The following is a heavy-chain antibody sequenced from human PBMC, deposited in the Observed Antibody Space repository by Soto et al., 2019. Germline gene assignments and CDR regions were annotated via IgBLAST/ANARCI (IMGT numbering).Heavy chain of an antibody. CDR3: AKAVYSSGWYNYYYGMDV. CDR2: IGTAGDT. J-gene: IGHJ6*02. CDR1: GFTFSSYD. V-gene: IGHV3-13*01. D-gene: IGHD6-19*01. Sequence: GGSLRLSCAASGFTFSSYDMHWVRQATGKGLEWVSAIGTAGDTYYPGSVKGRFTISRDNSKNTLYLQMNSLRAEDTAVYYCAKAVYSSGWYNYYYGMDVWGQGTTVTVSS.